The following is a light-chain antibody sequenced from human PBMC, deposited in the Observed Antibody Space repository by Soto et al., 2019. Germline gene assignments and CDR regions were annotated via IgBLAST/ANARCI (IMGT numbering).Light chain of an antibody. CDR2: EVA. Sequence: QSALTQPASVSGSPGQSITISCTGTSSDVGSYDLVSWYQQRPGRAPRLMIFEVAKRPSGISTRFSGSKPGNTAALTISGLQAVDEADYFCCSYTSTNTLVFGGGSQLTVL. CDR1: SSDVGSYDL. V-gene: IGLV2-23*02. CDR3: CSYTSTNTLV. J-gene: IGLJ2*01.